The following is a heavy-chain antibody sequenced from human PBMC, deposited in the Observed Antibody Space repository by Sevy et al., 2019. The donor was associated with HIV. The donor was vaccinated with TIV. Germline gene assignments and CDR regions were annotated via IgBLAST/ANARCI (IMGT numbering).Heavy chain of an antibody. CDR1: GFTVSSNY. V-gene: IGHV3-53*01. CDR3: ARSPKRLDFDY. Sequence: GGSLRLSCAASGFTVSSNYMSWVRQAPGKGLEWVSVIYSDGSTHYADSVKGRFTISRDNSKNMLYLQMNSLRAEDTAVYYCARSPKRLDFDYWGQGTLVTVSS. D-gene: IGHD6-25*01. J-gene: IGHJ4*02. CDR2: IYSDGST.